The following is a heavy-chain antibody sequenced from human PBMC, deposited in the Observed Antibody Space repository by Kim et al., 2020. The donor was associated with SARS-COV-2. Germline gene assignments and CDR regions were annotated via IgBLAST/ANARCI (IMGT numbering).Heavy chain of an antibody. J-gene: IGHJ6*02. Sequence: GGSLRLSCAASGFTFSSYAMSWVRQAPGKGLEWVSAISGSGGSTYYADSVKGRFTISRDNSKNTLYLQMNSLRAEDTAVYYCATSGYCSGGSCYPSYGMDVWGQGTTDTVS. CDR2: ISGSGGST. D-gene: IGHD2-15*01. CDR1: GFTFSSYA. CDR3: ATSGYCSGGSCYPSYGMDV. V-gene: IGHV3-23*01.